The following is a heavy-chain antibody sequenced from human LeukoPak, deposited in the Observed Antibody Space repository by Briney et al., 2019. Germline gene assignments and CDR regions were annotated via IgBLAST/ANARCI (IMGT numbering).Heavy chain of an antibody. CDR1: GGSISSGDYY. CDR2: IYYSGGT. V-gene: IGHV4-30-4*01. Sequence: PSETLSLTCTVSGGSISSGDYYWSWIRQPPGKGLEWIGYIYYSGGTYYNPSLESRVTISVDTSKNQFSLKLSSVTAADTAVYYCARGITSCYDYWGQGTLVTVSS. CDR3: ARGITSCYDY. J-gene: IGHJ4*02. D-gene: IGHD2-2*01.